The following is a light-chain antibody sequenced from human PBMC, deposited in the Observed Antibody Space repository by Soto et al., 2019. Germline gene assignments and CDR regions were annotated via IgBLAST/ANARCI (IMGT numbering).Light chain of an antibody. CDR3: QQYSTSLT. V-gene: IGKV3-15*01. J-gene: IGKJ4*02. CDR1: PSVGST. CDR2: GAS. Sequence: EILMTQSPATLSVSPGERVILSCRASPSVGSTLAWYQQKPGQAPRLLIRGASTRATGVPARFSGSGSGTEFSLTISSLQSEDFAVYYWQQYSTSLTFGGVTTLEIK.